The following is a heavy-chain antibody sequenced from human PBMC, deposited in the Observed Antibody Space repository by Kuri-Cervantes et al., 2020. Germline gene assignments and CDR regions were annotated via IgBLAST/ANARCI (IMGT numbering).Heavy chain of an antibody. CDR3: GTSCYGEYYYYMDV. D-gene: IGHD2-2*01. V-gene: IGHV1-24*01. CDR1: GYTLTELS. CDR2: FDPEDGET. J-gene: IGHJ6*03. Sequence: ASVKVSCKVSGYTLTELSMHWVRQAPGKGLEWMGGFDPEDGETIYAQKFQGRVTITADKSTSTAYMELSSLRSEDTAVYYCGTSCYGEYYYYMDVWGKGTTVTVSS.